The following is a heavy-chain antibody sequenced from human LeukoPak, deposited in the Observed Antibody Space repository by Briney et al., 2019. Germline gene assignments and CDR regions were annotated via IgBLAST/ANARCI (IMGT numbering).Heavy chain of an antibody. Sequence: PSETLSLTCGVSGGSVTSTNWWTWVRQPPGKGLEWIGEFHLDGRTNYNPSLKSRLTMSVDLSENHISLKLTSVTAADTAVYYCAREGGFFRPLDYSGQGTLVTVSS. J-gene: IGHJ4*02. V-gene: IGHV4-4*02. CDR3: AREGGFFRPLDY. CDR1: GGSVTSTNW. CDR2: FHLDGRT. D-gene: IGHD3-3*01.